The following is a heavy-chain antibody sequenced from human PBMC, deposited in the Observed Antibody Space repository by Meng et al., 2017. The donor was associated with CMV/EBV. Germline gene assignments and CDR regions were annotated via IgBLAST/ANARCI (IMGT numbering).Heavy chain of an antibody. CDR1: GFAFSDSY. J-gene: IGHJ4*02. CDR3: ARESYDSGYFDY. V-gene: IGHV3-11*01. Sequence: SCGASGFAFSDSYMSWFRQAPGKGLEWVSYISSSGSTIYYADSVKGRFTISRDNAKNSLYLQMNSLRAEDTAVYYCARESYDSGYFDYWGQGTLVTVSS. CDR2: ISSSGSTI. D-gene: IGHD3-10*01.